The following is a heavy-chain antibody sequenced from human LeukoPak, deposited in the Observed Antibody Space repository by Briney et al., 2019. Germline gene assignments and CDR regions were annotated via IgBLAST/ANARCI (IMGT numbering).Heavy chain of an antibody. CDR2: IAFDGNNE. V-gene: IGHV3-30*04. D-gene: IGHD3-10*02. CDR3: AELGITMIGGV. J-gene: IGHJ6*04. Sequence: GRSLRLSCAGSGFNFSNYALHWVRQTPDKELKWVAVIAFDGNNEYYADSVKGRFTISRDNAKNSLYLQMNSLRAEDTAVYYFAELGITMIGGVWGKGTTVTISS. CDR1: GFNFSNYA.